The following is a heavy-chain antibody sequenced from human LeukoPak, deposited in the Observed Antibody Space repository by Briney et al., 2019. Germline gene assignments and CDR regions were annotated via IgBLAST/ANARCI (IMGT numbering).Heavy chain of an antibody. CDR1: GYSFTTFY. V-gene: IGHV1-46*01. Sequence: ASVKVSCKASGYSFTTFYIHWVRQAPGQGLEWMGILNPSGGSTTYAQKFQGRVTITADESTSTAYMELSSLRSEDTAVYYCARDASLGYYYGMDVWGQGTTVTVSS. J-gene: IGHJ6*02. CDR3: ARDASLGYYYGMDV. CDR2: LNPSGGST. D-gene: IGHD3-16*01.